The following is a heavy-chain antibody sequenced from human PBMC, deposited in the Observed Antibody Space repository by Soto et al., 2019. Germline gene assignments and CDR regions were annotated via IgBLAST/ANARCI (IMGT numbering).Heavy chain of an antibody. CDR3: ARGQVVVAASPYYYYMDV. J-gene: IGHJ6*03. Sequence: TSETLSLTCAVYGGSFSGYYWSWICQPPGKGLEWIGEINHSGSTNYNPSLKSRVTISVDTSKNQFSLKLSSVTAADTAVYYCARGQVVVAASPYYYYMDVWGKGTTVTVSS. CDR1: GGSFSGYY. CDR2: INHSGST. D-gene: IGHD2-15*01. V-gene: IGHV4-34*01.